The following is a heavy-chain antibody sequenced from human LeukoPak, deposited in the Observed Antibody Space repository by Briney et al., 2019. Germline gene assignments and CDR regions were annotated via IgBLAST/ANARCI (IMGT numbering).Heavy chain of an antibody. D-gene: IGHD3-22*01. CDR3: AREPLSKNYYDHLDDDY. CDR2: IYTSGST. Sequence: SETLSLTCTVSGGSLSSYYWSWIRQPAGKGLEWIGRIYTSGSTNYTPSLKTRVTMSVVTSTNQFSLKLSSVTAADTAVYYCAREPLSKNYYDHLDDDYWGQGTLVTVSS. CDR1: GGSLSSYY. J-gene: IGHJ4*02. V-gene: IGHV4-4*07.